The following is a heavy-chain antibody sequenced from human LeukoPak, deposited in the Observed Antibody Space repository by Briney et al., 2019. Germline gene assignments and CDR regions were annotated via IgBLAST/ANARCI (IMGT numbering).Heavy chain of an antibody. D-gene: IGHD4-17*01. CDR3: ARHLREYHYGDYEAISTVLDY. V-gene: IGHV4-59*01. Sequence: SETLSLTCTVSGGSISSYYWSWIRQPPGKGLEWIGYIYYSGSTNYNPSLKSRVTISVDTSKNQFSLKLSSVTAADTAVYYCARHLREYHYGDYEAISTVLDYWGQGTLVTVSS. CDR1: GGSISSYY. J-gene: IGHJ4*02. CDR2: IYYSGST.